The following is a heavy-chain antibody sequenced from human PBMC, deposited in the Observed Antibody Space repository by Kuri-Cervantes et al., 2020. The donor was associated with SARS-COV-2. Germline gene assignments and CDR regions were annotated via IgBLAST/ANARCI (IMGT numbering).Heavy chain of an antibody. CDR1: GFTFSSYA. D-gene: IGHD3-3*01. CDR2: ISYDGSNK. CDR3: ARDGLLRFLEWLFMYYFDY. J-gene: IGHJ4*02. Sequence: GGSLRLSCAASGFTFSSYAMHWVRQAPGKGLEWVAVISYDGSNKYYADFVKGRFTISRDNSKNTLYLQMNSLRAEDTAVYYCARDGLLRFLEWLFMYYFDYWGQGTLVTVSS. V-gene: IGHV3-30-3*01.